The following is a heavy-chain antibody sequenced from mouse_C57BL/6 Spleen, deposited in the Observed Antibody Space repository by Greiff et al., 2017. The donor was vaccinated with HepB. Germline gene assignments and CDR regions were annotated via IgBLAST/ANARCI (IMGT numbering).Heavy chain of an antibody. D-gene: IGHD3-2*02. CDR2: IWRGGST. V-gene: IGHV2-5*01. CDR1: GFSLTSYG. CDR3: AKGTAQATLYAMDY. Sequence: VKLQESGPGLVQPSQSLSITCTVSGFSLTSYGVHWVRQSPGKGLEWLGVIWRGGSTDYNAAFMSRLSITKDNSKSQVFFKMNSLQADDTAIYYCAKGTAQATLYAMDYWGQGTSVTVSS. J-gene: IGHJ4*01.